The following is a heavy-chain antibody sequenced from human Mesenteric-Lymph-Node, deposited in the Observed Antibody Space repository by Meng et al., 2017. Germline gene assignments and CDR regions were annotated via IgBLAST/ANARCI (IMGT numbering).Heavy chain of an antibody. D-gene: IGHD3-10*01. CDR2: IWYDGSNK. V-gene: IGHV3-30*19. CDR1: GFTFSSYG. Sequence: GESLKISCAASGFTFSSYGMHWVRQAPGKGLEWVAVIWYDGSNKYYADSVKGRFTISRDNSKNTLYLQMNSLRAEDTAVYYCARDIAVRGVLPHYYYYGMDVWGQGTTVTVSS. J-gene: IGHJ6*02. CDR3: ARDIAVRGVLPHYYYYGMDV.